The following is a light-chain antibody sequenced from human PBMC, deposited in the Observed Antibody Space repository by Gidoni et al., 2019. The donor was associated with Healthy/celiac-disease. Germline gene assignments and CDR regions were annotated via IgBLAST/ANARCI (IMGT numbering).Light chain of an antibody. Sequence: QSVLTQPPSVSGAPGQRVPISCTGSSSNIGAGYDVHWYQQLPGTAPKHLIYGNSNRPSGVPDRCTGSKSGTSASLAITGLQAEDEADYYCQSYDCSLSVVFGGGTKLTVL. J-gene: IGLJ2*01. V-gene: IGLV1-40*01. CDR2: GNS. CDR1: SSNIGAGYD. CDR3: QSYDCSLSVV.